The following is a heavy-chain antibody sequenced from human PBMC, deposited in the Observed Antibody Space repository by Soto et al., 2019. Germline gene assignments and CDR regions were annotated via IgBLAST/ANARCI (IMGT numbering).Heavy chain of an antibody. CDR2: ISAYNGNT. CDR3: ARVVATVAGAYGMDV. D-gene: IGHD6-19*01. V-gene: IGHV1-18*01. CDR1: GYTFTSYV. Sequence: QVQLVQSGAEVKKPGASVKVSCRASGYTFTSYVISWVRQAPGQGLEWMGWISAYNGNTNFAQKLQGRVIMTTDTSTSTAYMELRRVRSDDTAVYYCARVVATVAGAYGMDVWCQGSTVTVSS. J-gene: IGHJ6*02.